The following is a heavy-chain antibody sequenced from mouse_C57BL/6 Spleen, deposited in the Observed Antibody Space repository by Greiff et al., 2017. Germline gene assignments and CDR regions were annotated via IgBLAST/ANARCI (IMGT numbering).Heavy chain of an antibody. V-gene: IGHV5-4*01. Sequence: EVKLVESGGGLVKPGGSLKLSCAASGFTFSSYAMSWVRQTPEKRLEWVATISDGGSYTYYPDNVKGRFTISRDNAKNNLYLQMSHLKSEDTAMYYCARDGNDYERTWFAYWGQGTLVTVSA. CDR2: ISDGGSYT. CDR3: ARDGNDYERTWFAY. CDR1: GFTFSSYA. J-gene: IGHJ3*01. D-gene: IGHD2-4*01.